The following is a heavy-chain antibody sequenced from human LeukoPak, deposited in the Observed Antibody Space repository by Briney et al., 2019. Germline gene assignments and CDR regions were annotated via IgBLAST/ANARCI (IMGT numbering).Heavy chain of an antibody. CDR2: INHSGST. D-gene: IGHD3-22*01. J-gene: IGHJ4*02. Sequence: SETLSLTCAVYGGSFSGYYWSWIRQPPGKGLEWIGEINHSGSTNYNPSLKSRVTISVDTSKNQFSLKLSSVTAADTAVYYCARGQVIGYYFGYWGQGTLVTVSS. CDR3: ARGQVIGYYFGY. V-gene: IGHV4-34*01. CDR1: GGSFSGYY.